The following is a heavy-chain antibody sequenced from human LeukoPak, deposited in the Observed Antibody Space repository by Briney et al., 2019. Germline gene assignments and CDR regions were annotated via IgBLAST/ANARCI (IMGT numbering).Heavy chain of an antibody. CDR3: STYLFDGSGYVLSDY. J-gene: IGHJ4*02. D-gene: IGHD3-22*01. Sequence: GGSLRLSCAASGFTFSSYAMSWVRQAPGKGLEWVSAISGSGGSTYYADSVKGRFTISRDNSKNTLYLQVNSLKTEDTAMHYCSTYLFDGSGYVLSDYWGQGTLVTVSS. CDR2: ISGSGGST. V-gene: IGHV3-23*01. CDR1: GFTFSSYA.